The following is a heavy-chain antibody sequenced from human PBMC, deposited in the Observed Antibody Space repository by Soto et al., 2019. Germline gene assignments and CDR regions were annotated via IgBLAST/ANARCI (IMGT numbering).Heavy chain of an antibody. Sequence: SETLSLTCTVSGGSISSYYWSWIRQPPGKGLEWIGYIYYSGSTNYNPSLKSLVTISVDTSKNQFSLKLGSVTAADTAVYYCARSLANDDFWSGPYYYYYYMDVWGKGTTVTVSS. V-gene: IGHV4-59*01. J-gene: IGHJ6*03. CDR1: GGSISSYY. CDR3: ARSLANDDFWSGPYYYYYYMDV. CDR2: IYYSGST. D-gene: IGHD3-3*01.